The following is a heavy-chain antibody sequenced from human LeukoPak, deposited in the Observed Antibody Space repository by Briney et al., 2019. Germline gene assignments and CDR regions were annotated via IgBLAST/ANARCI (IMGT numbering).Heavy chain of an antibody. CDR1: GGSITSGSYY. Sequence: PSETLSLTCTVSGGSITSGSYYWSWIRQPAGKGLKCIGRVYISGSTNYNPSLAGRATISIDTSKNQFSLKLSSVTAADTAVYYCAGPSGSASDTEYFQNWGQGTLVTVSS. V-gene: IGHV4-61*02. CDR3: AGPSGSASDTEYFQN. J-gene: IGHJ1*01. D-gene: IGHD6-13*01. CDR2: VYISGST.